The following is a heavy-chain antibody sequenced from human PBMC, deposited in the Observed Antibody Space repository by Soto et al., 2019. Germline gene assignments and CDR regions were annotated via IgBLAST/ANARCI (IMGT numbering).Heavy chain of an antibody. V-gene: IGHV4-59*01. CDR2: IYYSGST. CDR1: GGSISSYY. Sequence: SETLSLTCTVSGGSISSYYWSWIRQPPGKGLEWIGYIYYSGSTNYNPSLKSRVTISVDTSKNQFSLKLSSVTAADTAVYYCARAWVKNWFVPWGQGTLVTVSS. J-gene: IGHJ5*02. D-gene: IGHD3-16*01. CDR3: ARAWVKNWFVP.